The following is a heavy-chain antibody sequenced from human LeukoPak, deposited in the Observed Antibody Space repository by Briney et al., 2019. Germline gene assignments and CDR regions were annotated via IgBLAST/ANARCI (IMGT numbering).Heavy chain of an antibody. D-gene: IGHD4-17*01. CDR2: IKQDGSEK. J-gene: IGHJ4*02. V-gene: IGHV3-7*01. CDR1: GFTSSSYW. CDR3: ATTVTTGFDY. Sequence: AGGSLRLSCALSGFTSSSYWMHWVRQAPGKGLEWVANIKQDGSEKYYVDSVKGRFTISRDNAKNSLYLQMNSLRAEDTAVYYCATTVTTGFDYWGQGTLVTVSS.